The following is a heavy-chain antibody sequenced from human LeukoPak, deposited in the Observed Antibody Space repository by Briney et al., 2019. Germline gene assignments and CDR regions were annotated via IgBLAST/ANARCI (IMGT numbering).Heavy chain of an antibody. CDR2: INPSGGST. CDR3: ARALPLLYFDYYGSSGYLGDDYFDY. CDR1: GYTFTSYY. D-gene: IGHD3-22*01. J-gene: IGHJ4*02. Sequence: ASVKVSCKASGYTFTSYYMHWVRQAPGQGLVWMGIINPSGGSTSYAQKFQGRVTMTRDTSTSTVYMELSSLRSEDTAVYYCARALPLLYFDYYGSSGYLGDDYFDYWGQGTLVTVSS. V-gene: IGHV1-46*01.